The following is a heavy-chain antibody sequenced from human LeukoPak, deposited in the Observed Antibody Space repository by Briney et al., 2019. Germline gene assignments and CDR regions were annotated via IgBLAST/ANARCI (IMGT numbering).Heavy chain of an antibody. D-gene: IGHD3-10*01. J-gene: IGHJ4*01. CDR3: ASRVYGLGSFNY. V-gene: IGHV4-39*01. CDR2: IYNSGTT. CDR1: GDSISSTSYY. Sequence: TTSETPSLTCTVSGDSISSTSYYWDWIRQPPGKGLEWIGSIYNSGTTYYNPSLKSRVTISVDTSKNQFSLKVSSVTAADTAEYYCASRVYGLGSFNYWGQGTLVTVS.